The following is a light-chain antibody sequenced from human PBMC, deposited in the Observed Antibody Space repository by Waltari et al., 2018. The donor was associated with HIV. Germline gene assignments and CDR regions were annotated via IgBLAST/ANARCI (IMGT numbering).Light chain of an antibody. CDR3: CSYAGSSTWV. Sequence: QSALTQPASVSGSPGHSITISCTGTSSDVVGYNLVSWYQQHPGKAPKLMIHALIKRPSGVSTRFSGSKSGNTASMTISGLQADDEADYYCCSYAGSSTWVFGGGTKLTVL. CDR1: SSDVVGYNL. CDR2: ALI. V-gene: IGLV2-23*02. J-gene: IGLJ3*02.